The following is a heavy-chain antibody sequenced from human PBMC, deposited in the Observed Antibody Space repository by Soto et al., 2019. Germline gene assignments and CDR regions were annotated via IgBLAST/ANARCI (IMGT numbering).Heavy chain of an antibody. CDR2: IIPIFGTA. D-gene: IGHD2-2*01. Sequence: GASVKVSCKASGGTFSSYAISWVRQAPGQGLEWMGGIIPIFGTANYAQKFQGRVTITADESTSTAYMELSSLRSEDTAVYYCARANCSSTSCYPHYYGMDVWGQGTTVTVSS. CDR3: ARANCSSTSCYPHYYGMDV. CDR1: GGTFSSYA. J-gene: IGHJ6*02. V-gene: IGHV1-69*13.